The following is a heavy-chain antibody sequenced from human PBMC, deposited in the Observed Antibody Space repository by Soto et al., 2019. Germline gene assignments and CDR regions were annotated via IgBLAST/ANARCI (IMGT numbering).Heavy chain of an antibody. CDR1: GGSISSGGYS. V-gene: IGHV4-30-2*01. J-gene: IGHJ4*02. D-gene: IGHD5-12*01. CDR2: IYHSGST. CDR3: AAGGGLPRYY. Sequence: QLQLQESGSGLVKPSQTLSLTCAVSGGSISSGGYSWSWIRQPPGKGLEWIGYIYHSGSTYYNPSLKSRVPTSVDRSKHKFSLQLSSVTAADTAVYYCAAGGGLPRYYWGQGTLVTVSS.